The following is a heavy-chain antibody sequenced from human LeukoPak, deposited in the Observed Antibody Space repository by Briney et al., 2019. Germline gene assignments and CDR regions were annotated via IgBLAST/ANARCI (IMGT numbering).Heavy chain of an antibody. CDR2: INPNSGGT. Sequence: GASVKVSCKASGYTFTGYYMHWVRQAPGQGLEWMGWINPNSGGTNYAQKFQGRVTMTRDTSISTAYMELSRPRSDDTAVYYCARVRLWFGDYYFDYWGQGTLVTVSS. J-gene: IGHJ4*02. CDR3: ARVRLWFGDYYFDY. CDR1: GYTFTGYY. D-gene: IGHD3-10*01. V-gene: IGHV1-2*02.